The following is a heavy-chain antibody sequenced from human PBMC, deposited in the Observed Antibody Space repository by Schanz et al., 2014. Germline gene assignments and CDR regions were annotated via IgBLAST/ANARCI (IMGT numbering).Heavy chain of an antibody. D-gene: IGHD1-26*01. J-gene: IGHJ4*02. V-gene: IGHV3-74*01. CDR3: ARGGATRFDY. Sequence: EVQLVESGGGLVQPGGSLRLSCAASGFTFSDSWMHWVRQAPGKGLVWVSRTSNDGSFTTFADSVKGRFTISRDNAKNTLYLQMNSLRAEDTAVYYCARGGATRFDYWGQGTLVTVSS. CDR1: GFTFSDSW. CDR2: TSNDGSFT.